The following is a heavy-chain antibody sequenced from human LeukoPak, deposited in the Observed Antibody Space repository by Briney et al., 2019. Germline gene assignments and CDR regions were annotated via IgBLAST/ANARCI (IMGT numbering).Heavy chain of an antibody. D-gene: IGHD3-3*01. CDR2: ISGSGDST. CDR1: GLTFTSHA. V-gene: IGHV3-23*01. Sequence: GGSLTLSCAASGLTFTSHAMNWVRQAPGKGLEWVSVISGSGDSTNYADSVKGRFTVSSDNSKNMLYLQMNILRAEDTAVYYCAKGETYYDFWSGYTSLKWFDPWGQGTLVTVSS. J-gene: IGHJ5*02. CDR3: AKGETYYDFWSGYTSLKWFDP.